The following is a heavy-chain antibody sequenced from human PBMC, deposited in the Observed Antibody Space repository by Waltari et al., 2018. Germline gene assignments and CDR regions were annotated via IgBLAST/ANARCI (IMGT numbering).Heavy chain of an antibody. V-gene: IGHV3-23*01. CDR2: IGGSGGST. CDR1: GFTFRSYA. J-gene: IGHJ4*02. Sequence: EVQLLESGGGLVQPGGSLRLSCAASGFTFRSYAMSWVRQAPGRGLEWVSAIGGSGGSTYYADSVKGLFTISRDNSKNTLYLQMNSLRAEDTAVYYCANVIAAAGTGDYWGQGTLVTVSS. CDR3: ANVIAAAGTGDY. D-gene: IGHD6-13*01.